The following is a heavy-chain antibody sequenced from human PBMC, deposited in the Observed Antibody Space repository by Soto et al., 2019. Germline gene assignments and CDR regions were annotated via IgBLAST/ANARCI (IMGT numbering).Heavy chain of an antibody. D-gene: IGHD3-10*01. CDR1: GGMFYSSA. Sequence: QVQLVQSGAEVKKPGSSVRVSCKASGGMFYSSAINWVRQAPGQGLEWMGGIVPMNGSPKYAQEFLGRVTISADASATTAYMDLSGLKSEDTAVYYCARALLKALNRAGVGAQNWFDPWGQGTLVTVSS. V-gene: IGHV1-69*01. CDR3: ARALLKALNRAGVGAQNWFDP. CDR2: IVPMNGSP. J-gene: IGHJ5*02.